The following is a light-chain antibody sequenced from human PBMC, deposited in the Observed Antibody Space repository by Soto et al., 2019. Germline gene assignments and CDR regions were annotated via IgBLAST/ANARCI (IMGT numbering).Light chain of an antibody. J-gene: IGLJ1*01. CDR2: EVY. Sequence: QSALTQPPSASGSPGQSVTISCTGTSSDVGGYNYVSWYQQHPGKAPKLIIYEVYKRPSGVPDRFSGSKSGNTAALTVSGLQAGDEADYYCSSYVGTNSYVFGTGTKLTVL. CDR3: SSYVGTNSYV. CDR1: SSDVGGYNY. V-gene: IGLV2-8*01.